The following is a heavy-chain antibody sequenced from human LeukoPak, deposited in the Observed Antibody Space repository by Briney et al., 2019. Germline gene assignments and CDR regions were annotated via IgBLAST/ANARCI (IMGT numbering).Heavy chain of an antibody. D-gene: IGHD2-2*01. CDR2: IIPIFGTA. CDR3: AREPSPGAFDI. CDR1: GGTFSSYA. Sequence: ASVKVSCKASGGTFSSYAINWVRQAPGQGLEWMGGIIPIFGTANYAQKFQGRVTITADESTSTAYMELSSLRSEDTAVYYCAREPSPGAFDIWGQGTMVTVSS. J-gene: IGHJ3*02. V-gene: IGHV1-69*13.